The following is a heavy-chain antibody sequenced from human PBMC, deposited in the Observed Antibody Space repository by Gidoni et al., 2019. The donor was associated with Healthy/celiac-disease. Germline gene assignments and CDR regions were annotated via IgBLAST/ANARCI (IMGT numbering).Heavy chain of an antibody. V-gene: IGHV4-39*01. CDR3: ARHIRYYYDSSGPPDY. CDR2: IYYSGST. CDR1: GGSISSSSYY. D-gene: IGHD3-22*01. J-gene: IGHJ4*02. Sequence: QLQLQESGPGLVKPSETLSLTCTVSGGSISSSSYYWGWIRQPPGKGLEWIGSIYYSGSTYYNPYLKSRVTISVDTSKNQFSLKLSSVTAADTAVYYCARHIRYYYDSSGPPDYWGQGTLVTVSS.